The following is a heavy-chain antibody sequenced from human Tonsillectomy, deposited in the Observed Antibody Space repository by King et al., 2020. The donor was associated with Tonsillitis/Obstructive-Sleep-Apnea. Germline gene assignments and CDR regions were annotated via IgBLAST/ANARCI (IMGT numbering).Heavy chain of an antibody. D-gene: IGHD3-3*01. CDR3: AGVRITIFGEVIIHDAFDI. CDR1: GGSITRNTYY. Sequence: QLQESGPGLVKPSETLSLTCTVSGGSITRNTYYWGWIRQPPGKGLEWIWSVYYSGSTSYKPSLKSRGTTYVDRSKNQFSMKLSSVTAADTAVYYCAGVRITIFGEVIIHDAFDIWGQGTLVSVSS. CDR2: VYYSGST. V-gene: IGHV4-39*01. J-gene: IGHJ3*02.